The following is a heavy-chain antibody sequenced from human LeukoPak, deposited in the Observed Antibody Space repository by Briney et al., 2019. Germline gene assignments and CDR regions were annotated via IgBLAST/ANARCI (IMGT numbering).Heavy chain of an antibody. Sequence: PGGSLRLSCAASGFTFSSYGMHWVRQAPGKGLEWVAVISYDGSNKYYADSVKGRFTTSRDNSKNTLYLQMNSLRAEDTAVYYCAKEGRCSGGSCYHDFDYWGQGTLVTVSS. CDR1: GFTFSSYG. CDR2: ISYDGSNK. V-gene: IGHV3-30*18. CDR3: AKEGRCSGGSCYHDFDY. D-gene: IGHD2-15*01. J-gene: IGHJ4*02.